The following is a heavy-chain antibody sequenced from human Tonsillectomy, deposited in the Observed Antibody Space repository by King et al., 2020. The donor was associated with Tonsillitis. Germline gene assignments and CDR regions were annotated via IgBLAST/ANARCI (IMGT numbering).Heavy chain of an antibody. V-gene: IGHV3-23*04. CDR1: GFTFSSYA. Sequence: EVQLVESGGGLVQPGGSLRLSCAASGFTFSSYAMSWVRQASGKGLEWVSTISGGGGSTYYADSVKGRFTISRDNSKNTLYLQMNSLRAEDTAVYYCAKDTSGYYHYYGMDVWGQGTTVTVSS. CDR2: ISGGGGST. D-gene: IGHD3-3*01. CDR3: AKDTSGYYHYYGMDV. J-gene: IGHJ6*02.